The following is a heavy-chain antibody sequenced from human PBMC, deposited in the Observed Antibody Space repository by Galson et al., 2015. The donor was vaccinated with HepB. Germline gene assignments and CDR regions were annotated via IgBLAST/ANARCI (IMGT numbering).Heavy chain of an antibody. V-gene: IGHV3-53*04. CDR3: AISSYALYSSGWDGNAFDV. J-gene: IGHJ3*01. CDR1: GFTVSSNH. CDR2: IYSSGST. D-gene: IGHD6-19*01. Sequence: SLRLSCAASGFTVSSNHMNWVRQAPGKGLEWVSIIYSSGSTYYADSVEGRFTISRHNSKNTLYLQMNSLRAEDTAVYYCAISSYALYSSGWDGNAFDVWGQGTMVTVSS.